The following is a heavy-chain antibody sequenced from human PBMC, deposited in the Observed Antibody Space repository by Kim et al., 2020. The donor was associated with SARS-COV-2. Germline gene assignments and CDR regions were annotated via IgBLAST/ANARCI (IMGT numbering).Heavy chain of an antibody. Sequence: GGSLRLSCAASGFTFSSYAMHWVRQAPGKGLEWVAVISYDGSNKYYADSVKGRFTISRDNSKNTLYLQMNSLRAEDTAVYYCARDSRSGEGAFDIWVQGTMVTVSS. CDR2: ISYDGSNK. J-gene: IGHJ3*02. V-gene: IGHV3-30*04. CDR1: GFTFSSYA. D-gene: IGHD6-19*01. CDR3: ARDSRSGEGAFDI.